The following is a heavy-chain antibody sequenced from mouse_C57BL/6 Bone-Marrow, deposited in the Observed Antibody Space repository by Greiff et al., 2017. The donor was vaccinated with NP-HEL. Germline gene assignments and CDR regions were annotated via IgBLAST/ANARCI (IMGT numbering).Heavy chain of an antibody. CDR3: ARHSNYLGY. V-gene: IGHV5-4*03. D-gene: IGHD2-5*01. J-gene: IGHJ2*01. CDR2: ISDGGSST. CDR1: GFTFSSYA. Sequence: DVMLVESGGGLVKPGGSLKLSCAASGFTFSSYAMSWVRQTPEKRLEWVATISDGGSSTYYPDNVKGRFTISRDNAKNNLYLQMSHLKSEDTAMYYCARHSNYLGYWGQGTTLTVSS.